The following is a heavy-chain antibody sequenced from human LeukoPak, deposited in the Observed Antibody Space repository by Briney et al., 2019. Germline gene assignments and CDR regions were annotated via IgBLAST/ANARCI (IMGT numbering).Heavy chain of an antibody. J-gene: IGHJ5*02. V-gene: IGHV3-74*01. CDR3: ARDPRYCSSTSCLTQFDP. Sequence: PGGSLRLSCAASGFTFSSYWMHWVRQAPGKGLVWVSRINSDGSSTSYADSVKGRFTISRDNAKNTLYLRMNSLRAEDTAVHYCARDPRYCSSTSCLTQFDPWGQGTLVTVSS. CDR2: INSDGSST. CDR1: GFTFSSYW. D-gene: IGHD2-2*01.